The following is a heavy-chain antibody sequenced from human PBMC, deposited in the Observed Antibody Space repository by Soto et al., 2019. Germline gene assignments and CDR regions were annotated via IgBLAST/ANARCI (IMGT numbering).Heavy chain of an antibody. Sequence: VGSLRLSCAASGFTFSSYSMNWVRQAPGKGLEWVSSISSSSSYIYYADSVKGRFTISRDNAKNSLYLQMNSLRAEDTAVYYCAPIGLVATIDFDYWGQGTLVTVSS. V-gene: IGHV3-21*01. J-gene: IGHJ4*02. D-gene: IGHD5-12*01. CDR2: ISSSSSYI. CDR1: GFTFSSYS. CDR3: APIGLVATIDFDY.